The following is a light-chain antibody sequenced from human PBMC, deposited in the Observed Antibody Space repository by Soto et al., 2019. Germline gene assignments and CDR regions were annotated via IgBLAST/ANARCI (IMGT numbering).Light chain of an antibody. CDR3: QSYDSGLSGYV. J-gene: IGLJ1*01. V-gene: IGLV1-40*01. CDR2: AIS. Sequence: QSVLTQPPSVSGAPGQRVTISCTGSSSNIGAGYDVHWYQQLPGTAPKVLTYAISNRPSGVPDRFSGSKSGTSASLAIIGLQAEDEADYYCQSYDSGLSGYVFGTGTKVTVL. CDR1: SSNIGAGYD.